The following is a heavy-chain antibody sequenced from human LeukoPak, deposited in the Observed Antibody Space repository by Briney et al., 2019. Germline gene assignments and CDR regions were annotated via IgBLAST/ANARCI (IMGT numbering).Heavy chain of an antibody. D-gene: IGHD3-16*01. Sequence: PGGSLRLSCAASGFTFSIYAMNWVRQAPGKGLEWVAVISYNGSTTYYADSVKGRFTISRDYSKSMVYLQMNSLSAEDTAGYFCARALRERQFLLFDFWGQGALVSVSS. V-gene: IGHV3-30-3*01. J-gene: IGHJ4*02. CDR3: ARALRERQFLLFDF. CDR2: ISYNGSTT. CDR1: GFTFSIYA.